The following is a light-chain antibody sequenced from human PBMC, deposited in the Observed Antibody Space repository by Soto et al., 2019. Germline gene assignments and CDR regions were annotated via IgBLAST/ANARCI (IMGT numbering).Light chain of an antibody. J-gene: IGKJ2*01. CDR1: ESLSRF. CDR2: SAS. Sequence: ELVMTQSPATLSVSPGERVTLACRASESLSRFLAWYQQRPGQAPRLLIYSASTRAAGVPARFSGSGSATDFTLPIDSLQSEDFAVYYGHYYGDWPFAFGQGTKLEI. CDR3: HYYGDWPFA. V-gene: IGKV3-15*01.